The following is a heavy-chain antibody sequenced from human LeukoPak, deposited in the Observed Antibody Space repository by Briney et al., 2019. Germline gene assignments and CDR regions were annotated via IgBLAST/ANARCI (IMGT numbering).Heavy chain of an antibody. CDR3: AKEYSSGWYYYMDV. Sequence: ASVKVSCKASGYTFTGYYMHWVRQAPGQGLEWMGRINPNSGGTNYAQKFQGRVTISRDNSKNTLYLQMNSLRAEDTAVYYCAKEYSSGWYYYMDVWGKGTTVTVSS. J-gene: IGHJ6*03. D-gene: IGHD6-19*01. V-gene: IGHV1-2*06. CDR1: GYTFTGYY. CDR2: INPNSGGT.